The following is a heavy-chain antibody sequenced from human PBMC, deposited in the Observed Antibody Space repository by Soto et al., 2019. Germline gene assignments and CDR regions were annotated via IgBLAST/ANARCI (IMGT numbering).Heavy chain of an antibody. CDR2: INTYNGNT. D-gene: IGHD3-16*01. V-gene: IGHV1-18*01. J-gene: IGHJ6*02. Sequence: QVQLVQSGAEVKNPGASVKVSCKASGYTFTRYGIGWARQAPGQGLEWMGWINTYNGNTNYAQNVQGRVTLTTDTSTSTAYMELRSRRSNDTAIYDCAMVDVYVTPSPQDVWGQGTTVSVSS. CDR1: GYTFTRYG. CDR3: AMVDVYVTPSPQDV.